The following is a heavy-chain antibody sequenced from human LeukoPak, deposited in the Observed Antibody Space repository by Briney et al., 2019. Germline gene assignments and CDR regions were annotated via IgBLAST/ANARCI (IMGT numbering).Heavy chain of an antibody. CDR3: ARDGSPVLLWFGELLSRYYYYMDV. Sequence: GASVKVSCRASEYTFTAYYMHWVRQAPGQGLEWMGIINPSGGSTSYAQKFQGRVTMTRDMSTSTVYMELSSLRSEDTAVYYCARDGSPVLLWFGELLSRYYYYMDVWGKGTTVTVSS. V-gene: IGHV1-46*01. D-gene: IGHD3-10*01. CDR1: EYTFTAYY. CDR2: INPSGGST. J-gene: IGHJ6*03.